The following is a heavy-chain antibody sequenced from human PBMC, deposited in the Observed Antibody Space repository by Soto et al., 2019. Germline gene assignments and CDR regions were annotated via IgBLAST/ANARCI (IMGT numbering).Heavy chain of an antibody. J-gene: IGHJ4*02. D-gene: IGHD3-10*01. CDR3: ATELGENPASPFDA. V-gene: IGHV1-69*01. CDR2: IIPLIGTA. Sequence: QVQLVQSGADVKKPGYSVKVSCQASGVTFSSETLGWVRQAPGQGLEWVGGIIPLIGTASYAQKFQGRVTITADESTSTVYMELSSLRSDDTAVYFCATELGENPASPFDAWGQGTLVTVSS. CDR1: GVTFSSET.